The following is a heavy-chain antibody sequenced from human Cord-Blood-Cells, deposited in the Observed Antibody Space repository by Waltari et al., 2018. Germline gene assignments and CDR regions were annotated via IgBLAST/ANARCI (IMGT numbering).Heavy chain of an antibody. Sequence: QVQLVQSGAEVKKPGASVKVSCKASGYTFTGYYMHWVRQAPGQGLEWMGRVNPNSGGTNYAQKFQCSVTMTRDTSISTAYMERSRLRSDDTAVYYCARALTVTTAFDIWGQGTMVTVSS. J-gene: IGHJ3*02. D-gene: IGHD4-4*01. V-gene: IGHV1-2*06. CDR1: GYTFTGYY. CDR3: ARALTVTTAFDI. CDR2: VNPNSGGT.